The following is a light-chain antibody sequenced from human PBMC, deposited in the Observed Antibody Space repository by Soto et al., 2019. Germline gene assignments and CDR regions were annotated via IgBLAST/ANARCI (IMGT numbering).Light chain of an antibody. Sequence: QSVLTQPPSVSGAPGQRVTISCTGSSSNIGAGYDVHWYQQLPGTAPKLLIYDNTNLPSGVPDRFSGSKSGTSASLAITGLQAEDEADYYCQSYDRSLSGSRVFGTGTKLTVL. CDR3: QSYDRSLSGSRV. J-gene: IGLJ1*01. V-gene: IGLV1-40*01. CDR1: SSNIGAGYD. CDR2: DNT.